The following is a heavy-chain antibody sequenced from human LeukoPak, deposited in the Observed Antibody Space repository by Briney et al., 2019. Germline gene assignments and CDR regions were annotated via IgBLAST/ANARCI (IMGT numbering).Heavy chain of an antibody. Sequence: SETLSLTCTVSGGSISSDFWSWIRQPAGKGLEWIGRIYVTGITNYNPSLKSRLTMSIDTSKNQLSLNMSSVTAADTAVYYCAREGGSSRNFDYWGQGALVTVSS. CDR2: IYVTGIT. D-gene: IGHD6-13*01. V-gene: IGHV4-4*07. J-gene: IGHJ4*02. CDR3: AREGGSSRNFDY. CDR1: GGSISSDF.